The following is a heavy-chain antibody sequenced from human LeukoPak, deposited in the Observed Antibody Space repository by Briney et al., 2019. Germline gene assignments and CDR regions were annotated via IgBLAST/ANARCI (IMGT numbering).Heavy chain of an antibody. CDR2: IYSGGST. Sequence: PGGSLRLSCAASGFTVSSNYMSWVRQAPGKGLEWVSVIYSGGSTYYADSVKGRFTISRDNSKNTLYLQMNSLRAEDTAVYYCARDRGSGVFDYWGREPWSPSPQ. V-gene: IGHV3-66*01. CDR3: ARDRGSGVFDY. J-gene: IGHJ4*02. CDR1: GFTVSSNY. D-gene: IGHD3-10*01.